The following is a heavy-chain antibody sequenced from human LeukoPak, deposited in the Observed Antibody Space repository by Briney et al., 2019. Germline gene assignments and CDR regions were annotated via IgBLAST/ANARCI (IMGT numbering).Heavy chain of an antibody. CDR1: GGSISSGSYY. D-gene: IGHD5-12*01. Sequence: SQTLSLTCTVSGGSISSGSYYWSWIRQPAGKGLEWIGRIYTSGSTNYNPSLKSRVTISVDTSENQFSLKLSSVTAADTAVYYCARARGYSGYDSYYFDYWGQGTLVTVSS. CDR2: IYTSGST. J-gene: IGHJ4*02. V-gene: IGHV4-61*02. CDR3: ARARGYSGYDSYYFDY.